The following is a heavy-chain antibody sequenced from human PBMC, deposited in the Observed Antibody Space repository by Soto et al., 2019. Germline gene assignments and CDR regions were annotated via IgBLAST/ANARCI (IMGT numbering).Heavy chain of an antibody. CDR3: ARHGLSLGYCSGGSCYSMSYYYYMDV. Sequence: SETLSLTCTVSGGSISSYYWSWIRQPPGKGLEWIGYIYYSGSTNYNPSLKSRVTISVDTSKNQFSLKLSSVTAADTAVYYCARHGLSLGYCSGGSCYSMSYYYYMDVWGKGTTVTVSS. CDR1: GGSISSYY. V-gene: IGHV4-59*08. J-gene: IGHJ6*03. CDR2: IYYSGST. D-gene: IGHD2-15*01.